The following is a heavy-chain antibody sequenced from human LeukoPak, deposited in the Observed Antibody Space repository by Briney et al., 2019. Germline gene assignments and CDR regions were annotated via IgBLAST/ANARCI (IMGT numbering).Heavy chain of an antibody. CDR1: GFTFSTYA. Sequence: PGGSLRLSCAASGFTFSTYAINWVRQAPGKGLEWVSIIYSSGGRTSYADSVKGRFTISRDNSKNTLYLQMNSLRAEDTSVYYCAKDHTPDGGYVIDYWGEGTLVTVPS. CDR3: AKDHTPDGGYVIDY. D-gene: IGHD5-12*01. V-gene: IGHV3-23*01. J-gene: IGHJ4*02. CDR2: IYSSGGRT.